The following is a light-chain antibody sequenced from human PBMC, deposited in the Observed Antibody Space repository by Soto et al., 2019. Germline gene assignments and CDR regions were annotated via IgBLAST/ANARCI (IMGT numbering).Light chain of an antibody. CDR3: SSYRTSSTAVL. CDR1: SSDVGGYNY. CDR2: DVS. Sequence: QSALTQPASVSGSPGQSIAISCTGTSSDVGGYNYVSWYQQHPGKAPKLMIYDVSNRPSGVSDRFSGSKSGNTASLTISGLQAEDEADYYCSSYRTSSTAVLFGGGTKLIVL. J-gene: IGLJ2*01. V-gene: IGLV2-14*01.